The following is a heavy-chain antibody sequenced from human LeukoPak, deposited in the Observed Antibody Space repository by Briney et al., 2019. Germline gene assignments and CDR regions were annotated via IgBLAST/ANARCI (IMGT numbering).Heavy chain of an antibody. CDR1: GGSISSSSYY. D-gene: IGHD3-3*01. CDR2: IYYSGST. CDR3: ARDLSYDFWSGYYGYGMDV. J-gene: IGHJ6*02. Sequence: SETLSLTCTVSGGSISSSSYYWSWIRQHPGKGLEWIGYIYYSGSTYYNPSLKSRVTISVDTSKNQFSLKLSSVTAADTAVYYCARDLSYDFWSGYYGYGMDVWGQGTTVTVSS. V-gene: IGHV4-31*03.